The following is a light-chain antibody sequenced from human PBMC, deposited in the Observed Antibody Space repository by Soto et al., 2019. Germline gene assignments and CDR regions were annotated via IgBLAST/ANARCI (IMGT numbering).Light chain of an antibody. CDR2: GAS. Sequence: DIQMTQSPSSLSASVGDRVTITCRASESIRKHLNWYQQEVGKAPKLLIYGASRLQIGVPSRFSGSGSGTDFTLTINSLQHEDFATYFCQQTFSTHPVTFGQGTRLEIK. CDR3: QQTFSTHPVT. CDR1: ESIRKH. J-gene: IGKJ5*01. V-gene: IGKV1-39*01.